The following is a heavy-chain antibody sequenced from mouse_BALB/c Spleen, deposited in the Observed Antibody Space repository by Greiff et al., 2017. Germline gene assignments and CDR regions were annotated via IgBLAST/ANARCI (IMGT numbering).Heavy chain of an antibody. J-gene: IGHJ4*01. Sequence: QVQLKESGPGLVAPSQSLSITCTVSGFSLTSYGVHWVRQPPGKGLEWLGVIWAGGSTNYNSALMSRLSISKDNSKSQVFLKMNSLQTDDTAMYYCARDRAAVGDYAMDYWGQGTSVTVSS. CDR3: ARDRAAVGDYAMDY. CDR2: IWAGGST. CDR1: GFSLTSYG. V-gene: IGHV2-9*02. D-gene: IGHD3-1*01.